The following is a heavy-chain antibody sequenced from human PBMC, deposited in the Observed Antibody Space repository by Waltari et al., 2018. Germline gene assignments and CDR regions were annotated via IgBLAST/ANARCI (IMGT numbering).Heavy chain of an antibody. V-gene: IGHV4-34*02. CDR2: IPHSGRT. D-gene: IGHD3-3*01. CDR1: GGSFSGYW. Sequence: QVQLQQWGAGLLQPSETLSLTCAVYGGSFSGYWGSWLRQPPGKGLEWIGEIPHSGRTNYNPSLKSRVTISVDTPKNQFSLKLSSVTAADTAVYYCARHIRGYDAFDIWGQGTMAIVSS. CDR3: ARHIRGYDAFDI. J-gene: IGHJ3*02.